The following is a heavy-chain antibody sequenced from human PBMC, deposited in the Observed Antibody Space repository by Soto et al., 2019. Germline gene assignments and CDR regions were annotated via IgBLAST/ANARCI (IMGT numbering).Heavy chain of an antibody. V-gene: IGHV1-46*01. CDR2: INPSGGST. J-gene: IGHJ6*02. CDR1: VYTFTSYY. CDR3: ARGTYSSSGNDYYYYGMDV. Sequence: RXSLKVSCKASVYTFTSYYMHWVRQAPGQGLEWMGIINPSGGSTSYAQKFQGRVTMTRDTSTSTVYMELSSLRSEDTAVYYCARGTYSSSGNDYYYYGMDVWGQGTTVTVSS. D-gene: IGHD6-13*01.